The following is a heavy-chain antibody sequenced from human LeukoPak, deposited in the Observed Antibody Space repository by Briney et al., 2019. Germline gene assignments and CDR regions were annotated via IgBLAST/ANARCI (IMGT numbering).Heavy chain of an antibody. CDR3: ARGGDSSGSIRSAFDI. J-gene: IGHJ3*02. CDR2: IYSGGST. D-gene: IGHD3-22*01. CDR1: GFTVSSNC. V-gene: IGHV3-53*01. Sequence: GGSLRLSCAASGFTVSSNCMSWVRQAPGKGLELVSLIYSGGSTYYADSVKGRFTISRDNSMNTLYLQMNSLRAEDTAVYYCARGGDSSGSIRSAFDIWGQGTMVTVSS.